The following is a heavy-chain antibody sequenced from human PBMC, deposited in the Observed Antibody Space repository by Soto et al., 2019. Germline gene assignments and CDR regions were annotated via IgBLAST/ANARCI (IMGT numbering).Heavy chain of an antibody. CDR3: ARGVGFGYYYYHMDL. Sequence: SETLSLTCTVSGGSVSNISDYWSWVRHPPGKGLECIGYIYYSGSADYNPSLGSRVTISLDTSKNQFSLKLSSVTTADTAVYYCARGVGFGYYYYHMDLWGQGTTVTVSS. CDR1: GGSVSNISDY. D-gene: IGHD3-10*01. CDR2: IYYSGSA. J-gene: IGHJ6*02. V-gene: IGHV4-61*01.